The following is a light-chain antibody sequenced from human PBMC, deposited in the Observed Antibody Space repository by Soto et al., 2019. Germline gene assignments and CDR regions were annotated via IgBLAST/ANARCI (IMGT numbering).Light chain of an antibody. CDR1: SSDVGTYTL. CDR3: CSHAPNSTVV. CDR2: EGN. J-gene: IGLJ2*01. Sequence: QSALTQPASVSGSPGQSITISCTGTSSDVGTYTLVSWYQQHPGKAPKLVIYEGNKRPSGVSSRFAGSKSGDTASLTISGLQAEDEADYHCCSHAPNSTVVFGGGTKLTVL. V-gene: IGLV2-23*01.